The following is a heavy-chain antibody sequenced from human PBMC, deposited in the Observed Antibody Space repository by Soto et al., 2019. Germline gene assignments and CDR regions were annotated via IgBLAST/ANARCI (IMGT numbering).Heavy chain of an antibody. CDR3: ARDGGGLRFLEWLTYMGFYYYGMDV. D-gene: IGHD3-3*01. CDR1: GFTFSRYG. Sequence: GGSLRLSCAASGFTFSRYGMHWVRQAPGKGLEWVAVIWYDGSNKYYADSVKGRFTISRDNSKNTLYLQMNSLRAEDTAVYYCARDGGGLRFLEWLTYMGFYYYGMDVWGQGTTVTVSS. CDR2: IWYDGSNK. J-gene: IGHJ6*02. V-gene: IGHV3-33*01.